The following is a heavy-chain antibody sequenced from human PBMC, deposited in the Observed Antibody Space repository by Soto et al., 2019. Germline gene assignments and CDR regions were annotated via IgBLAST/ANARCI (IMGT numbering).Heavy chain of an antibody. D-gene: IGHD6-13*01. CDR1: GGSINSGDYH. CDR2: IYYSGST. CDR3: ARHQAGPFDY. J-gene: IGHJ4*02. V-gene: IGHV4-39*01. Sequence: PSETLSLTCTVSGGSINSGDYHWLWIRQPPGKGLEWIGSIYYSGSTNYNPSLKSRVTISVDTSKNQFSLKLTSVTAADAAVYYCARHQAGPFDYWGQGTLVTVPS.